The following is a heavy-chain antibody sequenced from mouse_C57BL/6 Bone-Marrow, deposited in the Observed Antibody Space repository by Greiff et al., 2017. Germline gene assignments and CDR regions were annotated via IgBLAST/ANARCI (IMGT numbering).Heavy chain of an antibody. CDR3: ARNGDGYPFAY. J-gene: IGHJ3*01. CDR2: ISSGGSYT. D-gene: IGHD2-3*01. CDR1: GFTFSSYG. Sequence: EVKLMESGGDLVKPGGSLKLSCAASGFTFSSYGMSWVRQTPDKRLEWVATISSGGSYTYYPDSVKGRFTISRDNAKNTLYLQMSSLKSEDTAMYYCARNGDGYPFAYWGQGTLVTVSA. V-gene: IGHV5-6*01.